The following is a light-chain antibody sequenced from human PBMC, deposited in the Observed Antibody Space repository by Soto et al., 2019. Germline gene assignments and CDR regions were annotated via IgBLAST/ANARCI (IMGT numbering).Light chain of an antibody. Sequence: QSALTQPASVSASPGQSLTISCTGTSSDLGSYDLVSWYQHHPGKAPKLIIYEVNKRPSGVSDRFSASKSGNTASLTISGLQAEDESDYYCCSYAGSATSWVFGGGTQLTVL. CDR3: CSYAGSATSWV. J-gene: IGLJ3*02. CDR2: EVN. V-gene: IGLV2-23*02. CDR1: SSDLGSYDL.